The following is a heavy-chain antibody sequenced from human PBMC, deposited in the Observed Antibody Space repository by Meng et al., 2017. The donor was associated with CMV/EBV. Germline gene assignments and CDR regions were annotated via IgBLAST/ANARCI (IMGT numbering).Heavy chain of an antibody. D-gene: IGHD3-22*01. CDR1: GGSISSSSYY. CDR2: IYYSGST. J-gene: IGHJ5*02. V-gene: IGHV4-39*07. CDR3: ARGVVTMIVVYDP. Sequence: LQLQEPGPGLVKPSETLSLSCMVSGGSISSSSYYWGWIRPPPGKGLEWIGSIYYSGSTYYNPSLQSRVTISVDTSKNQFSLKLSSVTAADTAVYYCARGVVTMIVVYDPWGQGTLVTASS.